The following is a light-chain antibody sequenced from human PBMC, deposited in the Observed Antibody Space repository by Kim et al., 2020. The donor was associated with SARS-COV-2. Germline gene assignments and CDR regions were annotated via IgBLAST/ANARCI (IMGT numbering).Light chain of an antibody. CDR2: TAS. CDR3: QQIYSTPPT. J-gene: IGKJ1*01. CDR1: RSISSN. Sequence: ASVGDRVTITCRASRSISSNLNWYQQIPGIAPKLLIHTASTLQSGVPSRFSGGGSGTDFTLTISSLQPEDFATYYCQQIYSTPPTFGQGTKVGIK. V-gene: IGKV1-39*01.